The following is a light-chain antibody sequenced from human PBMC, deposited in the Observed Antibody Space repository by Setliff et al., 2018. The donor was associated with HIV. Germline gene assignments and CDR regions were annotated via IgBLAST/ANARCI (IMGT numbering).Light chain of an antibody. Sequence: DIVMTQSPDSLAVSLGERATINCKSSQSVFKNNKDHLAWYQQKPGQPPKVVIYWASTRESGVPDRFSGSGSGTDFTLTISSLQAEDVAVYYCQQYYSTPRTFGPGTKVDIK. CDR3: QQYYSTPRT. J-gene: IGKJ3*01. CDR1: QSVFKNNKDH. CDR2: WAS. V-gene: IGKV4-1*01.